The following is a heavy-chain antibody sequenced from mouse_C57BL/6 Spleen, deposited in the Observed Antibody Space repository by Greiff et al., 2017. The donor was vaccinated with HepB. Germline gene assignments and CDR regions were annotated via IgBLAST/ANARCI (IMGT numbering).Heavy chain of an antibody. Sequence: DVKLVESEGGLVQPGSSMKLSCTASGFTFSDYYMAWVRQVPEKGLEWVANINYDGSSTYYLDSLKSRFIISRDNAKNILYLQMSSLKSEDTATYYCARGGYGSSPWFAYWGQGTLVTVSA. V-gene: IGHV5-16*01. D-gene: IGHD1-1*01. CDR1: GFTFSDYY. J-gene: IGHJ3*01. CDR3: ARGGYGSSPWFAY. CDR2: INYDGSST.